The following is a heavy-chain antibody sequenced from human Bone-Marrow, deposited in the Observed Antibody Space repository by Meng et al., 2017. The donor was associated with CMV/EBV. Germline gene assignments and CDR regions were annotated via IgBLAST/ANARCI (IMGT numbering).Heavy chain of an antibody. J-gene: IGHJ3*02. CDR1: GYTFASYG. CDR3: ARDTPSRVPADI. D-gene: IGHD2-2*01. CDR2: INPNSGGT. V-gene: IGHV1-2*02. Sequence: ASVKVSCKASGYTFASYGINWVRQAPGQGLEWMGWINPNSGGTNYAQKFQGRVTMTRDTSISTAYMELSRLRSDDTAVYYCARDTPSRVPADIWGQGTMVTVSS.